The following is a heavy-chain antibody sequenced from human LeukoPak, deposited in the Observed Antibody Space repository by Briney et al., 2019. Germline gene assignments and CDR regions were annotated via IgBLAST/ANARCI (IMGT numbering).Heavy chain of an antibody. V-gene: IGHV3-48*04. CDR2: ISSSSSTI. Sequence: GGSLRLSCAASGFTFSGYSMNWVRQAPGKGLEWVSYISSSSSTIYYADSVKGRFTISRHNAKNSLYLQMNSLRAEDTAVYYCARDSGSAALRARWFDPWGQGTLVTVSS. J-gene: IGHJ5*02. D-gene: IGHD2-15*01. CDR3: ARDSGSAALRARWFDP. CDR1: GFTFSGYS.